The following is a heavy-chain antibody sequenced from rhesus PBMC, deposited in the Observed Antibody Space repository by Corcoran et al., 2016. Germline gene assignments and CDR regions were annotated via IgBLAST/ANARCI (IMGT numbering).Heavy chain of an antibody. Sequence: QLQLQESGPGLVKPSETLSLTCAVSGGSVSSSTCWSWIRQPPVKGVEWIGRISGSGGSTSYNPSLTSRVTISTDTSKNQFSLKVSSVTAADTAVYYCARAWGSGSWNAFFDYWGQGVLVTVSS. J-gene: IGHJ4*01. D-gene: IGHD6-25*01. V-gene: IGHV4-57*01. CDR1: GGSVSSSTC. CDR2: ISGSGGST. CDR3: ARAWGSGSWNAFFDY.